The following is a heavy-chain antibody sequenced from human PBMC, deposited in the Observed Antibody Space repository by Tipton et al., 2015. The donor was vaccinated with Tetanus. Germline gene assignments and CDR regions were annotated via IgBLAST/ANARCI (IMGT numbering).Heavy chain of an antibody. V-gene: IGHV4-39*01. D-gene: IGHD3-10*01. CDR2: IYFQGST. J-gene: IGHJ5*02. Sequence: GLVKPSETLSLICTVSGDAMTRGTYYWAWIRQPPGKGLEWIASIYFQGSTYYGPSLKSRVTIAVDTAQNLFSLRLTSVTAADTAVYYCARHLYGYWFDPWGQGALVTVSS. CDR1: GDAMTRGTYY. CDR3: ARHLYGYWFDP.